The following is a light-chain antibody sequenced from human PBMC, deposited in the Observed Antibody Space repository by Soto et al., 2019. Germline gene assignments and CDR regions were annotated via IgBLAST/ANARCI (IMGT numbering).Light chain of an antibody. V-gene: IGKV3-15*01. J-gene: IGKJ3*01. CDR3: LQYNNWPPFT. Sequence: ETVMTQSPATLSVSPGERATLSCWASQSVGSNLAWYHQKPGQAPRLLIFGASTRATGIPARFSGSGSGTEFTLTISSLQSEDFAVYYCLQYNNWPPFTFGPGTKVDIK. CDR2: GAS. CDR1: QSVGSN.